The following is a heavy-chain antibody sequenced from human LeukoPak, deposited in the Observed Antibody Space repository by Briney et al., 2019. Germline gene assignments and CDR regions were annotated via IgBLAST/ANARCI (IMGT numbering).Heavy chain of an antibody. CDR2: ISGSGGST. J-gene: IGHJ4*02. CDR3: ANGGRVGYNWYYFDY. D-gene: IGHD5-24*01. Sequence: GGSLRLSRAASGITFSSYAMTWVRQAPGKGLEWVSSISGSGGSTYYADSVKGRFTISRDNSKNTLYLQMNSLRAEDTAVYYCANGGRVGYNWYYFDYWGQGTLVTVSS. V-gene: IGHV3-23*01. CDR1: GITFSSYA.